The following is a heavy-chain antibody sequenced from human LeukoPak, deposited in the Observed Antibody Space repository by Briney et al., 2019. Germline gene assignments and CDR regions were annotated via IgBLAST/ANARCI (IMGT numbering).Heavy chain of an antibody. Sequence: PGRSLRLSCAASGFTFKTYGMHWVRQAPGKGLEWVANINQDGSEKYYVDSVKGRFTISRDNAKNSLYLQTNSLRAEDTAIYYCATSGWGIRTPFDFWGQGTLVTVSS. D-gene: IGHD3-10*01. J-gene: IGHJ4*02. CDR3: ATSGWGIRTPFDF. CDR2: INQDGSEK. CDR1: GFTFKTYG. V-gene: IGHV3-7*02.